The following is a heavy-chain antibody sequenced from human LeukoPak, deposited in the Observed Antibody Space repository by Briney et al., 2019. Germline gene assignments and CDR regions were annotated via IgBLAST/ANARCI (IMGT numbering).Heavy chain of an antibody. CDR1: GFTFSSYA. Sequence: GASLRLSCAASGFTFSSYAMSWVRQAPGKGLEWVSAISGSGGGTYYADSVKGRFTISRDNSKNTLYLQMNSLRAEDTAVYYCAKDGPQVSAMDVWGQGTTVTVSS. D-gene: IGHD3-16*02. V-gene: IGHV3-23*01. CDR2: ISGSGGGT. CDR3: AKDGPQVSAMDV. J-gene: IGHJ6*02.